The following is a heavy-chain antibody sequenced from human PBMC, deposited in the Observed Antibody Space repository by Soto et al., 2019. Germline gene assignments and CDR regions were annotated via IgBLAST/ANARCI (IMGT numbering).Heavy chain of an antibody. V-gene: IGHV1-46*01. CDR1: GYTFTSYY. CDR2: INPSGGST. J-gene: IGHJ3*02. D-gene: IGHD3-9*01. CDR3: AMSGYYDILTGYLTHAFDI. Sequence: ASVKVSCKASGYTFTSYYMHWVRQAPGQGLEWMGIINPSGGSTSYAQKFQGRVTMTRDTSTSTVYMELSGLRSEDTAVYYCAMSGYYDILTGYLTHAFDIWGQGTMVTVSS.